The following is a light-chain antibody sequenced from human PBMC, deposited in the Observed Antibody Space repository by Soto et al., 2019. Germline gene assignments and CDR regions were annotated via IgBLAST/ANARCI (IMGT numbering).Light chain of an antibody. J-gene: IGKJ5*01. Sequence: DVVLTQSPLSLPVTLGQPASISCRSSQSLVYSNGNTYLNWFHQRPGQSPRRLIYKVSNRDSGVPDRFSGSGSGTDFRLTISRVEAEDVGVYYCMQGTHWITFGQGTRLEIK. CDR2: KVS. CDR1: QSLVYSNGNTY. CDR3: MQGTHWIT. V-gene: IGKV2-30*01.